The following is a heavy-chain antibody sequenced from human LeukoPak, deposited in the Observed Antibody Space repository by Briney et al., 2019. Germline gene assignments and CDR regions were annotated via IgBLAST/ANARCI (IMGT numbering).Heavy chain of an antibody. J-gene: IGHJ4*02. V-gene: IGHV3-9*01. Sequence: GGSLRLSCAASGFTFDDYAMHWVRQAPGKGLEWVSGISWNSGSIGYADSVKGRFTISRDTAKNSLYLQMNSLRAEDTALYYCAKSYSGSYYHFDYWGQGTLVTVSS. CDR1: GFTFDDYA. CDR3: AKSYSGSYYHFDY. D-gene: IGHD1-26*01. CDR2: ISWNSGSI.